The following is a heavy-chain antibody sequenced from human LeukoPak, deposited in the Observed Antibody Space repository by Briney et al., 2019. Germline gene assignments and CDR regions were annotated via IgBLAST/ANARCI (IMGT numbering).Heavy chain of an antibody. CDR2: INWNGGST. CDR3: ASFYYGSGSRFDY. Sequence: PGGSLRLSCAASGFTFDDYGMSWVRQAPGKGLEWVSAINWNGGSTGYADSVKGRFTISRDNVKNSLYLQMNSLRAEDTALYYCASFYYGSGSRFDYWGQGTLVTVSS. V-gene: IGHV3-20*04. CDR1: GFTFDDYG. J-gene: IGHJ4*02. D-gene: IGHD3-10*01.